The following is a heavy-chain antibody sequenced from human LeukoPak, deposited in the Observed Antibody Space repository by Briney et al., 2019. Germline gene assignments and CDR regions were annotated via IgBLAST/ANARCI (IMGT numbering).Heavy chain of an antibody. J-gene: IGHJ6*02. CDR1: GFTVSENY. V-gene: IGHV3-66*01. CDR3: VREPLPGLGDF. Sequence: PGGSLRLSCAVSGFTVSENYMSWVRQAPGKGLEWVSTIYSGGLTYYADPVKGKFTISRDNSKNTLYLQMSSLRAEDTAVYYCVREPLPGLGDFWGPGTTGT. D-gene: IGHD6-19*01. CDR2: IYSGGLT.